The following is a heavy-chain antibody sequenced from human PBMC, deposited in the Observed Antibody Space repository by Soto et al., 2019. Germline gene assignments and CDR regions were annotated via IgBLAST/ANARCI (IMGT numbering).Heavy chain of an antibody. V-gene: IGHV5-51*01. CDR2: IFPGDSDT. CDR1: GYNFANYW. CDR3: AAGYTTGLDAFDI. D-gene: IGHD6-13*01. J-gene: IGHJ3*02. Sequence: PGESLKISCNGSGYNFANYWIGWVRQMPGKGLEWMGMIFPGDSDTKNSPSLQGQITMSVDKSDSSAYLQWRSLKASDTAMYYCAAGYTTGLDAFDIWGQGTMVTVSS.